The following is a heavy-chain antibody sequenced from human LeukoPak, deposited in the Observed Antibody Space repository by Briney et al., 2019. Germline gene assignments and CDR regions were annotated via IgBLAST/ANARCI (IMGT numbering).Heavy chain of an antibody. V-gene: IGHV3-23*01. CDR2: ISGSGGST. Sequence: PGGSLRLSCAASGFTFSSYAMSWVRQAPGKGLEWVSAISGSGGSTYYADSVKGRFTISRDNSKNTLYLQMNSLRAEDTAVYYCAKRKSGIAVAGVEYYFDYWGQGTLVTVSS. J-gene: IGHJ4*02. CDR1: GFTFSSYA. CDR3: AKRKSGIAVAGVEYYFDY. D-gene: IGHD6-19*01.